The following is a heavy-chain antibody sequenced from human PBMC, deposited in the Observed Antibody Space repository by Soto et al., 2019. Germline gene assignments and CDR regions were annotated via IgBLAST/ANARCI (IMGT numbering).Heavy chain of an antibody. CDR1: GGVISSSSDY. D-gene: IGHD1-1*01. J-gene: IGHJ4*02. CDR3: ARHVTWKWSDY. V-gene: IGHV4-39*01. CDR2: IYYSGST. Sequence: QLQLQESGPGLMKPSETLSLTCTVSGGVISSSSDYWGWSRQSPGKGLEWIGSIYYSGSTYYNSSLRSRVIISVDTSKNQFSLKLSSVTAADTAVYYCARHVTWKWSDYWGQGTLVTVSS.